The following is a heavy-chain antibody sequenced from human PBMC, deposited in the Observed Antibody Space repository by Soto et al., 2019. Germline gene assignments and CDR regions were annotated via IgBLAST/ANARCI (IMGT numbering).Heavy chain of an antibody. CDR1: GFTFPSSA. Sequence: ASVKVSCKASGFTFPSSAVQWVRQAPGQRLEWIGWIVVGSGNTNSAQKFQERVTFTRDMSTSTVYMELSSLKFEDTAVYYCAADDMTTFIWGRGTLVTVSS. V-gene: IGHV1-58*01. D-gene: IGHD1-1*01. CDR3: AADDMTTFI. CDR2: IVVGSGNT. J-gene: IGHJ4*02.